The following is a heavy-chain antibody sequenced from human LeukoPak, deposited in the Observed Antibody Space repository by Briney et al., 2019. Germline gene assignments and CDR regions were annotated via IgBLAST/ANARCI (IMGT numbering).Heavy chain of an antibody. J-gene: IGHJ3*02. CDR3: ARTNSCNWYDNAFDI. V-gene: IGHV4-4*07. D-gene: IGHD6-13*01. CDR1: GGSISSYY. Sequence: SETLSLTCTVSGGSISSYYWSWIRQPAGKGLEWIGRIYTSGSTNYNPSLKSRVTMSVDTSKNQFSLKLSSVTAADTAVYYCARTNSCNWYDNAFDIWGQGTMVTVSS. CDR2: IYTSGST.